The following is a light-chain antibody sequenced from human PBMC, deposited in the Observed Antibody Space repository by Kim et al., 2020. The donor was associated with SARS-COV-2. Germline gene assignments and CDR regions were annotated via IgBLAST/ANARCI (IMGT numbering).Light chain of an antibody. V-gene: IGLV1-51*01. CDR2: DNN. J-gene: IGLJ2*01. Sequence: QSVLTQPPSVSAAPGQKVTISCSGSSSNIGNNYVSWYQQLPGTAPKLLIYDNNKRPSGIPDRFSGSKSGTSATLGITGLQTGDEAEYYYGTWDNSLSAVVSGRGTQLTVL. CDR1: SSNIGNNY. CDR3: GTWDNSLSAVV.